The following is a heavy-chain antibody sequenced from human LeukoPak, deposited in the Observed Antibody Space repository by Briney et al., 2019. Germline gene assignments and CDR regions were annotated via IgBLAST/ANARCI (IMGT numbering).Heavy chain of an antibody. Sequence: SVKVSCKASGYTFTSYGISWVRQAPGQGLEWMGGIIPIFGTANYAQKFQGRVTITADESTSTAYMELSSLRSEDTAVYYCARERMVAAAPKVFDYWGQGTLVTVSS. CDR3: ARERMVAAAPKVFDY. V-gene: IGHV1-69*13. J-gene: IGHJ4*02. D-gene: IGHD6-13*01. CDR1: GYTFTSYG. CDR2: IIPIFGTA.